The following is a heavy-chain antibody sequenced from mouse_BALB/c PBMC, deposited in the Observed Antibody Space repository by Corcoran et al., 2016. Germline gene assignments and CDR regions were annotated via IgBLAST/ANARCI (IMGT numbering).Heavy chain of an antibody. CDR1: GDSFTSCY. Sequence: QVHLQQSGPVLVKPQASVKIYCRASGDSFTSCYLHWVNPRPGQGLEWMGWIFPGSGNTKYNEKFKGKATLTADKSSRTAYMQLSSLTSEDSAVYFCARWRALLTDAMDYWGQGISVTVSA. CDR2: IFPGSGNT. V-gene: IGHV1-66*01. D-gene: IGHD2-10*01. J-gene: IGHJ4*01. CDR3: ARWRALLTDAMDY.